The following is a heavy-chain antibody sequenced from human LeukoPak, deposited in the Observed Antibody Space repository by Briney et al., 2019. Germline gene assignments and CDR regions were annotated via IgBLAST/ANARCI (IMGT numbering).Heavy chain of an antibody. J-gene: IGHJ4*02. D-gene: IGHD4-17*01. CDR1: GYTSTGYY. CDR3: ARDSSDGDYADY. Sequence: ASVKVSCKASGYTSTGYYMHWVRQAPGQGLEWMGWINPNSGGTNYAQKFQGWVTMTRDTSISTAYMELSRLRSDDTAVYYCARDSSDGDYADYWGQGTLVTVSS. V-gene: IGHV1-2*04. CDR2: INPNSGGT.